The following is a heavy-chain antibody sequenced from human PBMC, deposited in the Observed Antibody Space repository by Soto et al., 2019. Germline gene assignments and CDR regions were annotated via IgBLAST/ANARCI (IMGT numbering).Heavy chain of an antibody. Sequence: QVQLQQSGPGLVKPSQTLSLTCVISGDSVSTSTASWSWIRQSPSRGLEWLGRTLYRSKWYNEYAVSVKSRITFNSDTSKNQISLHLNSVTPEDTAVYYRARDAGTTLKYPHAMDVWGQGTTVTVS. CDR2: TLYRSKWYN. CDR3: ARDAGTTLKYPHAMDV. V-gene: IGHV6-1*02. CDR1: GDSVSTSTAS. J-gene: IGHJ6*02. D-gene: IGHD1-1*01.